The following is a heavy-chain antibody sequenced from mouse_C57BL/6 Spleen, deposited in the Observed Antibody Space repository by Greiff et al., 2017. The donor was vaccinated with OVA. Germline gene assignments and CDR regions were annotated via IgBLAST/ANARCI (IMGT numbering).Heavy chain of an antibody. V-gene: IGHV1-54*01. CDR2: INPGSGGT. Sequence: VKLMESGAELVRPGTSVKVSCKASGYAFTNYLIEWVKQRPGQGLEWIGVINPGSGGTTYNEKFKGKATLTADKSSSTAYMQLSSLTSEDSAVYFCARSTTVVDRYFDVWGKGTTVTVSS. D-gene: IGHD1-1*01. CDR3: ARSTTVVDRYFDV. CDR1: GYAFTNYL. J-gene: IGHJ1*03.